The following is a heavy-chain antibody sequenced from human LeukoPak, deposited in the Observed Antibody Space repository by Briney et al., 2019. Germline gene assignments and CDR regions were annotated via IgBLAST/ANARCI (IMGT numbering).Heavy chain of an antibody. CDR1: GFTFSSCW. Sequence: GGSLRLSCVASGFTFSSCWMSWVRQAPGKGLEWVANIKQDGSEKYYVDSVKGRFTISRDNAKNSLYLQMNSLRTEDTGLYYCAKSGYYYYMDVWGKGTTVTVSS. J-gene: IGHJ6*03. CDR2: IKQDGSEK. V-gene: IGHV3-7*03. D-gene: IGHD6-25*01. CDR3: AKSGYYYYMDV.